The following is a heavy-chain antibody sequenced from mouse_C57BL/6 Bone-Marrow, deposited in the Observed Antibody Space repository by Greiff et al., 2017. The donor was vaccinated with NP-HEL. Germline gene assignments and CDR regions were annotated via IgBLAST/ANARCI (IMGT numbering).Heavy chain of an antibody. V-gene: IGHV2-5*01. Sequence: VQLQQSGPGLVQPSQSLSITCTVSGFSLTSYGVHWVRQSPGKGLEWLGVIWRGGSTDYNAAFMSRLSITKDNSKSQVFFKMNSLQADDTAIYYCAKRGDGYFLWFAYWGQGTLVTVSA. CDR2: IWRGGST. D-gene: IGHD2-3*01. J-gene: IGHJ3*01. CDR1: GFSLTSYG. CDR3: AKRGDGYFLWFAY.